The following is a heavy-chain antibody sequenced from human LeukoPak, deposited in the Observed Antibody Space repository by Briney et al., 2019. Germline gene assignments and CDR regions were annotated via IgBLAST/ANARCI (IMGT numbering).Heavy chain of an antibody. CDR1: GFTFSSYA. CDR2: ISYDGSNK. D-gene: IGHD3-10*01. Sequence: GGSLRLSCAASGFTFSSYAMHWVRQAPGKGLEWVAVISYDGSNKYYADSVKGRFTISRDNSKNTLYLQMNSLRAEDTAVYYCAKDLPDYGSGMGYWGQGTLVTVSS. V-gene: IGHV3-30*04. J-gene: IGHJ4*02. CDR3: AKDLPDYGSGMGY.